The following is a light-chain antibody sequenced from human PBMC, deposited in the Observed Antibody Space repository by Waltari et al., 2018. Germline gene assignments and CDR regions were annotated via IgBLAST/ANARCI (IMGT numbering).Light chain of an antibody. CDR2: VDNEGSR. J-gene: IGLJ3*02. V-gene: IGLV4-69*01. Sequence: QLVLTQSPSASASLGASVKLTCTLSSGHNNYAIAWHQQQPEKGPRFLMKVDNEGSRTKGDGIPDRFSCSTSGAERYLTISSLQSEDEADYYCQTWDSGIWVFGGGTKLTVL. CDR1: SGHNNYA. CDR3: QTWDSGIWV.